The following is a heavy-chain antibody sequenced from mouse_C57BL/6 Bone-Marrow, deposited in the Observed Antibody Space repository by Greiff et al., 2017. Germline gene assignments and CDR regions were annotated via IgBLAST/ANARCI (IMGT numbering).Heavy chain of an antibody. CDR3: ARGRDYYGSSYNYAMDY. J-gene: IGHJ4*01. Sequence: VQLQQSGPGLVQPSQSLSITCTVSGFSLTSYGVHWVRQSPGKGLEWLGVIWSGGSTDYNAAFISRLSISKDNSKSQVFFKMNSLQADDTAIYYCARGRDYYGSSYNYAMDYWGQGTSVTVSS. V-gene: IGHV2-2*01. CDR2: IWSGGST. D-gene: IGHD1-1*01. CDR1: GFSLTSYG.